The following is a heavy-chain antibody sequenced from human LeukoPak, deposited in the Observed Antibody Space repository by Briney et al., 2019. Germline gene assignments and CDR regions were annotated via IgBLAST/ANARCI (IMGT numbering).Heavy chain of an antibody. CDR1: GGSISSSSYY. V-gene: IGHV4-39*01. CDR2: IYYSGST. CDR3: ARRRVIASLSNWFDP. Sequence: PSETLSLTCTVSGGSISSSSYYWGWIRPPPGKGLEWIGSIYYSGSTYYNPSLKSRVTISVGTSKNQFSLKLSSVTAADTAVYYCARRRVIASLSNWFDPWGQGTLVTVSS. D-gene: IGHD6-13*01. J-gene: IGHJ5*02.